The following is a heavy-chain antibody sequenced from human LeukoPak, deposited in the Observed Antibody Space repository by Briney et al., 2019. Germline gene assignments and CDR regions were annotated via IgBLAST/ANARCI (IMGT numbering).Heavy chain of an antibody. Sequence: GESLKISCKGSGYSFPTYWIGWVRQMPGKGLEWMGIIYPGDSDTRYSPSFQGQVTISADKSISTAYLQWSSLNASDTAMYYCARYGKMGATRSYFDYWGQGTPVTVSS. J-gene: IGHJ4*02. CDR2: IYPGDSDT. CDR1: GYSFPTYW. V-gene: IGHV5-51*01. D-gene: IGHD1-26*01. CDR3: ARYGKMGATRSYFDY.